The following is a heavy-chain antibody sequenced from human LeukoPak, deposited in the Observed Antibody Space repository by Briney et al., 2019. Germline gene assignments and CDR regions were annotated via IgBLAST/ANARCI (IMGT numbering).Heavy chain of an antibody. D-gene: IGHD3-16*01. Sequence: SETLSLTWTVSVDSISSYYWSWIREPPWKGREWIGYIYYSGSTNYNPSLKSRVTISVDTSKNQFSLKLSSVTAADTAVYYCARSGGGYFDYWGQGTLVTVSS. CDR1: VDSISSYY. CDR3: ARSGGGYFDY. CDR2: IYYSGST. V-gene: IGHV4-59*01. J-gene: IGHJ4*02.